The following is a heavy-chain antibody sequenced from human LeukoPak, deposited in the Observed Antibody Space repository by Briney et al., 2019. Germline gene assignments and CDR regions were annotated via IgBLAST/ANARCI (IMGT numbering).Heavy chain of an antibody. V-gene: IGHV4-59*08. Sequence: SETLSLTCTVSGGSISSYYWSWIRQPPGKGLEWIGYIYYSGSTNYNPSLKSRVTISVDTSKNQFSLKLSSVTAADTAVYYCARVGSIVVVVAAKRSMYNWFDPWGQGTLVTVSS. J-gene: IGHJ5*02. CDR2: IYYSGST. CDR3: ARVGSIVVVVAAKRSMYNWFDP. D-gene: IGHD2-15*01. CDR1: GGSISSYY.